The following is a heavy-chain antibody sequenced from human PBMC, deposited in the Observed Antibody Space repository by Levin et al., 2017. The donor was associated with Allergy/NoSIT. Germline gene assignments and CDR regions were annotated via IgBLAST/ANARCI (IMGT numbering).Heavy chain of an antibody. D-gene: IGHD6-13*01. CDR1: GGSFSGYY. V-gene: IGHV4-34*01. Sequence: SETLSLTCAVYGGSFSGYYWSWIRQPPGKGLEWIGEINHSGSTNYNPSLKSRVTISVDTSKNQFSLKLSSVTAADTAVYYCARRRSSSWYSDYWGQGTLVTVSS. J-gene: IGHJ4*02. CDR3: ARRRSSSWYSDY. CDR2: INHSGST.